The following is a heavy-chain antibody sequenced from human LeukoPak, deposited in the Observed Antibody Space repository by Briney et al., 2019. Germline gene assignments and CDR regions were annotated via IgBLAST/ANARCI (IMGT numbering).Heavy chain of an antibody. J-gene: IGHJ4*02. CDR3: AKDLSWFGEFPLPDY. CDR2: ISYDESNK. Sequence: GRSLRLSCAASGFTFSSYGMHWVRQAPGKGLEWVAVISYDESNKYYADSVKGRFTISRDNSKNTLYLQMNSLRAEDTAVYYCAKDLSWFGEFPLPDYWGLGTLVTVSS. V-gene: IGHV3-30*18. CDR1: GFTFSSYG. D-gene: IGHD3-10*01.